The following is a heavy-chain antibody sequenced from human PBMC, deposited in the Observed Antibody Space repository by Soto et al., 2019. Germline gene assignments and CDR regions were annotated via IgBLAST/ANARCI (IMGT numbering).Heavy chain of an antibody. Sequence: SETLSLTCNVSGGSIRSYYWSWVRQPAGKALEWIGRVYTTGSTNYNPSLRSRVSILVDTSKNQFSLTVTSVTAADTAVYYCAREGAGGFGMDVWGQGTLVTVSS. CDR2: VYTTGST. D-gene: IGHD1-26*01. CDR3: AREGAGGFGMDV. J-gene: IGHJ4*02. CDR1: GGSIRSYY. V-gene: IGHV4-4*07.